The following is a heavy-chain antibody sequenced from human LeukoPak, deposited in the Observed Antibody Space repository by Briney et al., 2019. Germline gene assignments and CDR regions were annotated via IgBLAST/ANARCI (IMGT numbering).Heavy chain of an antibody. J-gene: IGHJ4*02. D-gene: IGHD2-2*01. CDR1: GFTFSSYG. Sequence: GGSLRLSCAASGFTFSSYGMHWVRQAPGKGLEWVAFIRYDGSNKHYADSVKGRFTISRDNSKNTLYLQMNSLRAEDTAVYYCASQWDIVVVPAARFDYWGQGTLVTVSS. CDR3: ASQWDIVVVPAARFDY. CDR2: IRYDGSNK. V-gene: IGHV3-30*02.